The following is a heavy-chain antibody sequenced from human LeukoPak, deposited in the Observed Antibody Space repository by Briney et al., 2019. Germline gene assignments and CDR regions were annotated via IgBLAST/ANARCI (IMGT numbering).Heavy chain of an antibody. D-gene: IGHD6-13*01. Sequence: PSQTLSLTCTVSGGSISSGGFYWSWIRQPPGKGLEWIVYIYYSGSTNYNPSLKSRVTISVDTSKNQFSLKLSSVTAVDTAVYYCARLGYSSSWYYPHINYWGQGTLVTVSS. CDR1: GGSISSGGFY. CDR2: IYYSGST. V-gene: IGHV4-61*08. CDR3: ARLGYSSSWYYPHINY. J-gene: IGHJ4*02.